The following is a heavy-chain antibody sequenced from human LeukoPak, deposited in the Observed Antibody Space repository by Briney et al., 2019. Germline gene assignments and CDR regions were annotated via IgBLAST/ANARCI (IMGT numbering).Heavy chain of an antibody. CDR2: FYKGGST. CDR3: ARERYEFWSGHDKGMDV. J-gene: IGHJ6*02. D-gene: IGHD3-3*01. CDR1: GSSISNFS. V-gene: IGHV4-4*07. Sequence: SETLSLICSVSGSSISNFSWSWIRQPAGKGLEWIGRFYKGGSTKYNFSLKSRVTMSVDTSKNLLSLKLSSVAAADTAVYYCARERYEFWSGHDKGMDVWGQGTTVTVSS.